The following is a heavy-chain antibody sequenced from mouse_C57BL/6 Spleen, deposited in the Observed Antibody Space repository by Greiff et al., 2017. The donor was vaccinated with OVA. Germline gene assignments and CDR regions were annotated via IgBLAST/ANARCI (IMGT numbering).Heavy chain of an antibody. V-gene: IGHV1-5*01. CDR1: GYTFTSYW. CDR2: IYPGNSDT. J-gene: IGHJ3*01. D-gene: IGHD2-3*01. Sequence: EVQLQQSGTVLARPGASVKMSCKTSGYTFTSYWMHWVKQRPGQGLEWIGAIYPGNSDTSYNQKFKGKAKLTAVTSASTAYMELSSLTNEDSAVYYCTRAEYDGSSWFAYWGQGTLVTVSA. CDR3: TRAEYDGSSWFAY.